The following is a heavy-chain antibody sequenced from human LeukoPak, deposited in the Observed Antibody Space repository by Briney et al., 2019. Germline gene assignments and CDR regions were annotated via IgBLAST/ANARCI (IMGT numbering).Heavy chain of an antibody. CDR2: IIPIFGTA. CDR3: ARDRNPPGAFDI. V-gene: IGHV1-69*05. J-gene: IGHJ3*02. CDR1: GGTFSSYA. Sequence: SVKVSCKASGGTFSSYAISWVRQAPGQGLEWMGGIIPIFGTANYAQKFQGRVTITTDESTSTAYMELSSLRSEDTAVYYCARDRNPPGAFDIWGQGTMVTVSS.